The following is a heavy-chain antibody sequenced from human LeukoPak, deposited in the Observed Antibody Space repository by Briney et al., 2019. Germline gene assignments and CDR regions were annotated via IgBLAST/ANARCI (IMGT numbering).Heavy chain of an antibody. D-gene: IGHD5-24*01. CDR3: AKDVRDGYNSSAFDI. Sequence: GRSLRLSCAASGFTFDDYAMHWVRQAPGKGLEWVSGISWNSGSIGYADSVKGRFTISRDNAKNSLYLQMNSLRAEDMALYYCAKDVRDGYNSSAFDIWGQGTMVTVSS. CDR2: ISWNSGSI. V-gene: IGHV3-9*03. CDR1: GFTFDDYA. J-gene: IGHJ3*02.